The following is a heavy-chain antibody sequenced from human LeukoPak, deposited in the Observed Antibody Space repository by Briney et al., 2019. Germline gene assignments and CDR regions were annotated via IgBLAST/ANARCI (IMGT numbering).Heavy chain of an antibody. J-gene: IGHJ4*02. D-gene: IGHD6-19*01. CDR2: INHSGST. Sequence: SETLSLTCAGYGGSFSGYYWSWIRQPPGKGLEWIGEINHSGSTNYNPSLKSRVTISVDTSKNQFSLKLSSVTAADTAVYYCARGAGLRLGSGFGIWGQGTLVTVSS. CDR3: ARGAGLRLGSGFGI. V-gene: IGHV4-34*01. CDR1: GGSFSGYY.